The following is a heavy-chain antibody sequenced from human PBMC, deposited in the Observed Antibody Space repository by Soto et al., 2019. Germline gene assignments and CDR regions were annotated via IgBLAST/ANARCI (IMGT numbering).Heavy chain of an antibody. CDR3: ATLNQWLEYFDY. Sequence: PSETLSLTCTVSGGSISSSSSYWGWIRQPPGKGLEWIGSIYYSGSTYYNPSLKSRVTISVDTSKNQFSLKLSSVTAADTAVYYCATLNQWLEYFDYWGQGTLVTVS. V-gene: IGHV4-39*01. J-gene: IGHJ4*02. CDR2: IYYSGST. CDR1: GGSISSSSSY. D-gene: IGHD6-19*01.